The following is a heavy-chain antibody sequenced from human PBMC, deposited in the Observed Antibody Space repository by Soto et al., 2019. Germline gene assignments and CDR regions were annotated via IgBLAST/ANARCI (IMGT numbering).Heavy chain of an antibody. V-gene: IGHV4-34*01. CDR2: INHSGST. CDR3: ARANGDYDY. J-gene: IGHJ4*02. Sequence: TLSLTCAVYGGSFSGYYWSWIRQPPGKGLEWIGEINHSGSTNYNPSLKSRVTISVDTSKNQFSLKLSSVTAADTAVYYCARANGDYDYWGQGTLVTVSS. CDR1: GGSFSGYY. D-gene: IGHD4-17*01.